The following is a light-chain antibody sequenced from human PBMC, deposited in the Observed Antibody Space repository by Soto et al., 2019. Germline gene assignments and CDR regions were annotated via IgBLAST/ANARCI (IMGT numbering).Light chain of an antibody. Sequence: EIVLTQSPGTLSLSPGERATLSCRASQSVSSSYLAWYQQKPGQAHRLLIYGASSRATGIPDRFSGSGSGTDFTLTISRLEPEDFAVYYCQQYGSSPGITFGQGTRLEIK. CDR1: QSVSSSY. V-gene: IGKV3-20*01. CDR3: QQYGSSPGIT. J-gene: IGKJ5*01. CDR2: GAS.